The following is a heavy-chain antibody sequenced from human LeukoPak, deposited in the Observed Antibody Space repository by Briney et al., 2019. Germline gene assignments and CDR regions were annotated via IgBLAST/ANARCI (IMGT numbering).Heavy chain of an antibody. V-gene: IGHV1-2*02. CDR1: GYTFTGYY. D-gene: IGHD3-10*01. Sequence: ASVKVSCKASGYTFTGYYMHWVRQAPGQGLEWMGWINPSSGGTNYAQKFQGRVTMTRDTSISTAYMELSRLRSDDTAVYYCARNVLLWFGESKGYFDYWGQGTLVTVSS. J-gene: IGHJ4*02. CDR2: INPSSGGT. CDR3: ARNVLLWFGESKGYFDY.